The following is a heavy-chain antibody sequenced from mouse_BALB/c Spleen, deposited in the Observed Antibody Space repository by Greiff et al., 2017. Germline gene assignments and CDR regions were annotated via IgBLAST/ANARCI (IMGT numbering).Heavy chain of an antibody. Sequence: VQGVESGAELVRPGTSVKVSCKASGYAFTNYLIEWVKQRPGQGLEWIGVINPGSGGTNYNEKFKGKATLTADKSSSTAYMQLSSLTSDDSAVYFCARRQYLKGFDYWGQGTTLTVSS. CDR2: INPGSGGT. J-gene: IGHJ2*01. V-gene: IGHV1-54*03. CDR1: GYAFTNYL. CDR3: ARRQYLKGFDY. D-gene: IGHD5-1*01.